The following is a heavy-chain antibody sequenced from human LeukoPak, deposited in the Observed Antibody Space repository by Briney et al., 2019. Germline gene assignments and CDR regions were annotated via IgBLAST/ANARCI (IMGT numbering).Heavy chain of an antibody. CDR2: ISSRSRTI. D-gene: IGHD3-16*01. Sequence: PGGSLRLSCAASGFTFSSYSMNWVRQAPGKGLEWVSYISSRSRTIYYADSVKGRFTISRDNAKNSLYLQINSLRAEDTAVYYCARLHYDFVWGIFDYWGQGTLVTVSS. CDR1: GFTFSSYS. J-gene: IGHJ4*02. CDR3: ARLHYDFVWGIFDY. V-gene: IGHV3-48*01.